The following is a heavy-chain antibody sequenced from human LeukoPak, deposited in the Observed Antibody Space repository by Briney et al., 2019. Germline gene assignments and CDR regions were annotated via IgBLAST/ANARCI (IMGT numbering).Heavy chain of an antibody. CDR3: ARYCSSTSCYSTFDY. Sequence: SETLSLTCTVSGGSISSSSYYWGWIRQPPGKGLEWIGSIYYSGSTYYNPSLKSRVTISVDTSKNQFSLKLSSVTAADTAVYYCARYCSSTSCYSTFDYWGQGTLVTVSS. J-gene: IGHJ4*02. D-gene: IGHD2-2*01. CDR2: IYYSGST. V-gene: IGHV4-39*01. CDR1: GGSISSSSYY.